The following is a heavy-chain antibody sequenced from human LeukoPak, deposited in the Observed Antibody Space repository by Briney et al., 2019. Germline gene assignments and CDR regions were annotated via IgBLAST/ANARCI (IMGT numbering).Heavy chain of an antibody. V-gene: IGHV3-11*04. CDR1: GFTFSDYY. J-gene: IGHJ1*01. Sequence: GGSLRLSCAVSGFTFSDYYMSWIRQAPGKGLEWVSYISSSGSTIYYADSVKGRFTISRDNAKNSLYLQMNSLRAEDTAVYYCASPYCSSTTCYPRTFHHWGQGTLVTVSS. CDR2: ISSSGSTI. D-gene: IGHD2-2*01. CDR3: ASPYCSSTTCYPRTFHH.